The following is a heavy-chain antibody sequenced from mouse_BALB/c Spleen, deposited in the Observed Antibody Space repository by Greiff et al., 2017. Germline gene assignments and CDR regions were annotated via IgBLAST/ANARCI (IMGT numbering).Heavy chain of an antibody. V-gene: IGHV1-55*01. CDR1: GYNFTSYW. D-gene: IGHD1-1*02. CDR3: ARLVLWYFDV. CDR2: IYPGSGST. Sequence: QVQLQQPGAELVKPGTSVKLSCKASGYNFTSYWINWVKLRPGQGLEWIGDIYPGSGSTNYNEKFKSKATLTVDTSSSTAYMQLSSLASEDSALYYCARLVLWYFDVWDAGTTVTVSS. J-gene: IGHJ1*01.